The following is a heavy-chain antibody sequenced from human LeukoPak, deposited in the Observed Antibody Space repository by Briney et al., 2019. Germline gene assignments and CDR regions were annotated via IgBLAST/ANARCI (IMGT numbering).Heavy chain of an antibody. J-gene: IGHJ2*01. CDR3: ARVEGMGDYRYWYFEV. D-gene: IGHD1-26*01. Sequence: PSETLSLTCTVSGGSINYGGWIRQPPGKGLEWIGSLYYSGTTHYNPSLKSRVTISVDTSKNQFSLKLSSVTAADTAVYYCARVEGMGDYRYWYFEVWGRGTLVTVSS. V-gene: IGHV4-39*01. CDR2: LYYSGTT. CDR1: GGSINY.